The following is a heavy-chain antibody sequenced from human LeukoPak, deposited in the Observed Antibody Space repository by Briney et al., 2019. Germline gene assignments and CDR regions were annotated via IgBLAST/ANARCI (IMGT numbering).Heavy chain of an antibody. CDR1: GFTFSSYW. CDR3: ARGRGINTRIAAAGQWFDP. D-gene: IGHD6-13*01. Sequence: GGSLRLSCAASGFTFSSYWMHWVRQAPGKWLVWVSRINSDGSSTSYADSVRGRFSISRDNAKNTLYLQMNSLRAEDTAVYYCARGRGINTRIAAAGQWFDPWGQGTLVTVSS. J-gene: IGHJ5*02. CDR2: INSDGSST. V-gene: IGHV3-74*01.